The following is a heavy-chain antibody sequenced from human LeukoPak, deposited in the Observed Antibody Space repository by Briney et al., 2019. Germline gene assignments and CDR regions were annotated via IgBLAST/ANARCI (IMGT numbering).Heavy chain of an antibody. D-gene: IGHD5-18*01. CDR3: AGEGFFKLWFVY. J-gene: IGHJ4*02. CDR1: GGSFSGYY. CDR2: INHSGST. V-gene: IGHV4-34*01. Sequence: SETLSLTCAVYGGSFSGYYWSWIRQPPGKGLEWIGEINHSGSTYYNPSLKSRVTISVDTSKNQFSLKLSSVTAADTAVYYCAGEGFFKLWFVYWGQGTLVTVSS.